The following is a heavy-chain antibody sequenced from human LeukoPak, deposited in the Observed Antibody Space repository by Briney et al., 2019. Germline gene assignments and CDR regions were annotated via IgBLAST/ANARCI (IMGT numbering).Heavy chain of an antibody. CDR2: ISSSSSYI. Sequence: PGGSLRLSCAAPGFTFSSYSMNWVRQAPGKGLEWVSSISSSSSYIYYADSVKGRFTISRDNAKNSLYLQMNSLRAEDTAVYYCAGEDDYGDPRGYWGQGTLVTVSS. CDR3: AGEDDYGDPRGY. V-gene: IGHV3-21*01. CDR1: GFTFSSYS. J-gene: IGHJ4*02. D-gene: IGHD4-17*01.